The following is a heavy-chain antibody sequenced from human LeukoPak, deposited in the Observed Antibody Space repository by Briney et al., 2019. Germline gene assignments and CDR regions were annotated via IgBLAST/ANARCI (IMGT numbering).Heavy chain of an antibody. CDR2: IYYSGST. Sequence: PSETLSLTCTVSGGSISSSSYYWGWIRQPPGKGLEWIGSIYYSGSTYYNPSLKSRVTISVDTSKNQFSLKPSSVTAADTAVYYCASLYYYDSSGRDAFDIWGQGTMVTVSS. CDR1: GGSISSSSYY. D-gene: IGHD3-22*01. J-gene: IGHJ3*02. V-gene: IGHV4-39*01. CDR3: ASLYYYDSSGRDAFDI.